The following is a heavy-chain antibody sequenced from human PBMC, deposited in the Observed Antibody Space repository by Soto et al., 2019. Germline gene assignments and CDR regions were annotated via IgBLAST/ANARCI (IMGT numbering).Heavy chain of an antibody. CDR3: ARARFTSVTTWWYFDY. D-gene: IGHD4-17*01. CDR2: IHYSGATP. V-gene: IGHV1-46*01. CDR1: GYTFTNYY. Sequence: QVQLVQSGAEVKRPGASVKVSCKASGYTFTNYYMHWVRQAPGQGLEWMGVIHYSGATPTYAQKFQGRVTMARDTSTSTVYVELSSLTSEDTAVYYCARARFTSVTTWWYFDYWGQGTLVTVSS. J-gene: IGHJ4*02.